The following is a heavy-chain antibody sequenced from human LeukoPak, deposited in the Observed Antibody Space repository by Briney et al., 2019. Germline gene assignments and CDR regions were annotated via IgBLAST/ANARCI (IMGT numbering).Heavy chain of an antibody. CDR1: GGSISSYY. CDR2: IYYSGST. J-gene: IGHJ3*01. Sequence: SETLSLTCTVSGGSISSYYWSWLRQPPGKGLEWVGYIYYSGSTNYNPSLKSRVTISGDTSKNQFALKQRSVHAAATAVYYCASSSYCSSTSCPDAFDLWGQGTLVTVSS. D-gene: IGHD2-2*01. CDR3: ASSSYCSSTSCPDAFDL. V-gene: IGHV4-59*01.